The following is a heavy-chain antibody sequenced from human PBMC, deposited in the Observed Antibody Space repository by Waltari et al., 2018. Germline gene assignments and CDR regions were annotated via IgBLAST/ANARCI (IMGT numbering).Heavy chain of an antibody. Sequence: QLQLQESGPGLVKHSETLSLTCTVSGGSISSSSYYWGWIRQPPGKGLEWIGSIYYSGSTYYNPSLKSRVTISVDTSKNQFSLKLSSVTAADTAVYYCARDPWDSSGYPYYYGMDVWGQGTTVTVSS. CDR1: GGSISSSSYY. V-gene: IGHV4-39*07. CDR2: IYYSGST. D-gene: IGHD3-22*01. CDR3: ARDPWDSSGYPYYYGMDV. J-gene: IGHJ6*02.